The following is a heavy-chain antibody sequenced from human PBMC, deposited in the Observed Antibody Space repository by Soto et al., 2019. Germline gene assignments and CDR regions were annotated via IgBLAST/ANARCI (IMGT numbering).Heavy chain of an antibody. J-gene: IGHJ4*02. CDR1: GLSFSRLW. CDR3: ATYYDILTTSRFEY. CDR2: IREDGSEK. Sequence: LRLSCAVSGLSFSRLWMTWFRQAPGTGLQWVATIREDGSEKYYVDSVKGRFTIFRDSAKSSMYLQMNSLRAEDTAIYYCATYYDILTTSRFEYWGQGALVTVSS. D-gene: IGHD3-9*01. V-gene: IGHV3-7*03.